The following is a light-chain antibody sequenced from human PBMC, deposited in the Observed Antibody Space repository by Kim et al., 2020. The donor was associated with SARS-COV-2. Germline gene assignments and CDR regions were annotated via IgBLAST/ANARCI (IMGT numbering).Light chain of an antibody. Sequence: VTTSGSGSSSNIGSNYVYWYQQLPGTAPKLLIYVNNQRPSGVPDRFSGSKSGTSASLAISGLRSEDEADYYCASWDDSLSGLQVVFGGGTQLTVL. J-gene: IGLJ2*01. CDR2: VNN. CDR1: SSNIGSNY. CDR3: ASWDDSLSGLQVV. V-gene: IGLV1-47*01.